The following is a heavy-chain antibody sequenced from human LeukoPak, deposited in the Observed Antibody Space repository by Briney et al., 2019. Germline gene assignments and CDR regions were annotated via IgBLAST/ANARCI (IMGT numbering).Heavy chain of an antibody. CDR3: ARVTWRSSDGYDI. CDR1: GFTFSNYD. J-gene: IGHJ3*02. V-gene: IGHV3-23*01. Sequence: PGGTLRLSCAAFGFTFSNYDMNWVRQAPGKGLEWVSGITGSGGSTSYADSVKGRFTISRDNSKNTLYLQMNSLRVEDTAVYYCARVTWRSSDGYDIWGQGTMVTVSS. CDR2: ITGSGGST. D-gene: IGHD5-24*01.